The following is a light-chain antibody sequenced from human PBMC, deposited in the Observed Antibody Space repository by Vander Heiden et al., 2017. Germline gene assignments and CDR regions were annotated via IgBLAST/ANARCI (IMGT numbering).Light chain of an antibody. CDR3: QSADSSDTYV. CDR2: KDS. V-gene: IGLV3-25*03. J-gene: IGLJ1*01. Sequence: YELTQLPSVSLSPGQTTRITCAGDAMPKQYAYWYQQKPGQAPVLVIYKDSERPSGIPERFSGSSSGTAVTLTISGVQAEDEADYYCQSADSSDTYVFGTGTKVTVL. CDR1: AMPKQY.